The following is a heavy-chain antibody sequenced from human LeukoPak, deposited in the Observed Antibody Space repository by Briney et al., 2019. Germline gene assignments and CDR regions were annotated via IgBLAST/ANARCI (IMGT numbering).Heavy chain of an antibody. CDR2: IIPIFGTA. D-gene: IGHD3-10*01. J-gene: IGHJ4*02. Sequence: SVKVSCKASGGTFSSYAISWVRQAPGQGLEWMGRIIPIFGTANYAQKFQGRVTITTDESTSTAYMELSSLRSEDTAVYYCARDAGLYGSVPQRNWGQGTLVTVSS. CDR1: GGTFSSYA. CDR3: ARDAGLYGSVPQRN. V-gene: IGHV1-69*05.